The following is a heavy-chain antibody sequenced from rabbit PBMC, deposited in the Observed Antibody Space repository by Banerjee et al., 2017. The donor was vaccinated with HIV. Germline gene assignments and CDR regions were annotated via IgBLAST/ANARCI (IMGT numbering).Heavy chain of an antibody. J-gene: IGHJ4*01. CDR1: SSSYY. CDR3: ARGVAGVGGYNL. D-gene: IGHD1-1*01. V-gene: IGHV1S40*01. Sequence: SSSYYICWVRQAPGKGLEWIACIGTTSDNTWYASWAKGRFTISKTSSTTVTLQMTSLTAADTATYFCARGVAGVGGYNLWGPGTLVT. CDR2: IGTTSDNT.